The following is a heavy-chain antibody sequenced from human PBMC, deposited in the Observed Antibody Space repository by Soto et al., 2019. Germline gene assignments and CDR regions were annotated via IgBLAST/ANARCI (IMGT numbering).Heavy chain of an antibody. J-gene: IGHJ4*02. CDR2: IYYTGST. D-gene: IGHD4-17*01. V-gene: IGHV4-59*01. CDR1: GSSISPFY. CDR3: TRVGGYYGDYPNFDF. Sequence: KASETLSLSCTVSGSSISPFYWSWIRQPPGKGLEWIGYIYYTGSTNYNPSLKSRVTLSLGTSRNQLSLKLRSVAAADTAVYYCTRVGGYYGDYPNFDFRCPRTLVTGS.